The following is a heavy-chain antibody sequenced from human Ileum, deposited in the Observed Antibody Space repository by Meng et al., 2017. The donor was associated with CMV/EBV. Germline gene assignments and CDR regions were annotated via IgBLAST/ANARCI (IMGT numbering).Heavy chain of an antibody. Sequence: GGSLRLSCAASRLTINNYWMHWVRQGPGKGLEWVSRTNGGGSSTNYADSVKGRFTVSRDNAKNIVYLQMNSLRAEDTAVYYCARGTGNYGDWDYWGQGTLVTVSS. J-gene: IGHJ4*02. D-gene: IGHD1-7*01. V-gene: IGHV3-74*01. CDR3: ARGTGNYGDWDY. CDR1: RLTINNYW. CDR2: TNGGGSST.